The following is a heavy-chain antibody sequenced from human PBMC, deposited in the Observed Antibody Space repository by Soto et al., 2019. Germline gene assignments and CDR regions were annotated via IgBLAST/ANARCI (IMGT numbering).Heavy chain of an antibody. CDR3: ANYDFWSGPFDY. CDR2: ISYDGSNK. D-gene: IGHD3-3*01. CDR1: GFTFSSYG. Sequence: PGGSLRLSCAASGFTFSSYGMHWVRQAPGKGLEWVAVISYDGSNKYYADSVKGRFTISRDNSKNTLYLQMNSLRAEDTAVYYCANYDFWSGPFDYWGQGTLVTVSS. J-gene: IGHJ4*02. V-gene: IGHV3-30*18.